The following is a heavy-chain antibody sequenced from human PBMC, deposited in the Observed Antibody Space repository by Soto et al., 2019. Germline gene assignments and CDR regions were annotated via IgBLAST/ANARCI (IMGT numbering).Heavy chain of an antibody. CDR2: IIPIFGTA. D-gene: IGHD4-4*01. V-gene: IGHV1-69*06. Sequence: SVKVSCKASGGTFSSYAISWVRQAPGQGLEWMGGIIPIFGTANYAQKFQGRVTITADKSTSTAYMELSSLRSEDTAVYYCAKYEYSNPSFDYWGQGTLVTVSS. CDR3: AKYEYSNPSFDY. CDR1: GGTFSSYA. J-gene: IGHJ4*02.